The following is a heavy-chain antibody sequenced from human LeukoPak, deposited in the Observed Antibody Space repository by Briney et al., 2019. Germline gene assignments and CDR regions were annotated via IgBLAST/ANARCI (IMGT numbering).Heavy chain of an antibody. CDR1: GFTFGDYA. D-gene: IGHD5-18*01. CDR3: ARGGGRGYSS. V-gene: IGHV4-34*01. Sequence: GSLRLSCTASGFTFGDYAMSWFRQPPGKGLEWIGEINHSGSTNYNPSLKSRVTISVDTSKNQFSLKLSSVTAADTAVYYCARGGGRGYSSWGQGTLVTVSS. CDR2: INHSGST. J-gene: IGHJ5*02.